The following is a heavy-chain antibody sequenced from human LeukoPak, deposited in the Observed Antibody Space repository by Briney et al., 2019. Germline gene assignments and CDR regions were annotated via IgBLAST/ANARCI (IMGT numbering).Heavy chain of an antibody. J-gene: IGHJ4*02. CDR1: GFTFSSYW. V-gene: IGHV3-7*03. D-gene: IGHD3-22*01. CDR3: ARVVPRGDSSGYNYFDY. Sequence: PGGSLRLSCAASGFTFSSYWMSWVRQAPGKGLEWVAIIKQDGGEKNCVDSVKGRFTISRDNAKNSLYLQMNSLRAEDTAVYYCARVVPRGDSSGYNYFDYWGQGTLVTVSS. CDR2: IKQDGGEK.